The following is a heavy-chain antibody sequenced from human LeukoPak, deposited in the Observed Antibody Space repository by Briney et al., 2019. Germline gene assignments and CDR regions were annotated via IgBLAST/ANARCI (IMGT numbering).Heavy chain of an antibody. CDR2: INPNGGST. CDR1: GYTFTRYF. J-gene: IGHJ4*02. D-gene: IGHD3-10*01. Sequence: ASVKVSCKASGYTFTRYFMHWVRQAPGQGPEWMGIINPNGGSTSSAQKFQDRVTMARDTSTSTAYMELSRLRSDDTAVYYCAREGAVRGRSPMGFTHYWGQGTLVTVSS. V-gene: IGHV1-46*01. CDR3: AREGAVRGRSPMGFTHY.